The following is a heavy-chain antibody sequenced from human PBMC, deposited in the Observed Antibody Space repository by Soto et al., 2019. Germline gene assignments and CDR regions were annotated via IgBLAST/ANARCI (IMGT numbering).Heavy chain of an antibody. D-gene: IGHD4-4*01. Sequence: EVQLLESGGGLVQPGGFLRLSCAASGFSFSSYAMVWVRQAPGKGLEWVSVISARGGSLYFADSVKGRFTMSRDNSKNELSLEMNSLRAEDTAIYFCAKGSIEYSASVDNWGQGTLVLVSS. CDR2: ISARGGSL. CDR3: AKGSIEYSASVDN. V-gene: IGHV3-23*01. J-gene: IGHJ4*02. CDR1: GFSFSSYA.